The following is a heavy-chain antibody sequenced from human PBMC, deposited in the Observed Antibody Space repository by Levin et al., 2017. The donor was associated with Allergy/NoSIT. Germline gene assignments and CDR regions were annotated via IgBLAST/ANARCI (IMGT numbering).Heavy chain of an antibody. CDR3: ATQFPTTAWLQLDYHFGMDV. V-gene: IGHV3-23*01. CDR1: GFTFSNFA. J-gene: IGHJ6*02. Sequence: GGSLRLSCATSGFTFSNFAMSWVRQAPGKGLEWVSGISASGGSTYYSDSVKGRFIVSRDNSTSTMFLDMTSLRADDTAVYFCATQFPTTAWLQLDYHFGMDVWGQGTRVSVSS. CDR2: ISASGGST. D-gene: IGHD5-24*01.